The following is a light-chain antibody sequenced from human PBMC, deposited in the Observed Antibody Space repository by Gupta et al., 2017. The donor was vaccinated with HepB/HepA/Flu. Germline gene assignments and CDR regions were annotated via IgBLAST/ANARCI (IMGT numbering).Light chain of an antibody. CDR1: SLRSYY. Sequence: SSELTQDPAVSVALGQTVRITCQGDSLRSYYASWYQQKPGQAPVLVIYGKNNRPSGIPDRFSGSSSGYTASLTITGAQAEDEADYYCNSRDSSGNHPVVFGGGTKLTVL. CDR2: GKN. V-gene: IGLV3-19*01. J-gene: IGLJ2*01. CDR3: NSRDSSGNHPVV.